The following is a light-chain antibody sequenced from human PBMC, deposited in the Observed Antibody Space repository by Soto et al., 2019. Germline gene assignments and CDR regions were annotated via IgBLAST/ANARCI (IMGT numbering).Light chain of an antibody. V-gene: IGKV3-20*01. CDR1: QSVNGNY. CDR2: GAS. CDR3: QQYGSSFRYT. Sequence: EIVLTQSPGTLSLSPGERATLSCRASQSVNGNYLTWYQQKPGQAPRLLIYGASSRATGIPDRFSGSGSGTDFTLTISRLEPEDFAVYYCQQYGSSFRYTFGQGTKQEIK. J-gene: IGKJ2*01.